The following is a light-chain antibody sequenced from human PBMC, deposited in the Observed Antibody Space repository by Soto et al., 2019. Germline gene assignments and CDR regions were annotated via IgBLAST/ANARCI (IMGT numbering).Light chain of an antibody. Sequence: DIQMTQSPSSLSASVAERVTITCRASQDMSVYLAWYQQKPGKVPKLLIYSASTLQSGVPSRFSGSGSGTDFTLTISSLQPEDVATYFCQKFNTAPLTFGQGTRLEIK. CDR3: QKFNTAPLT. CDR1: QDMSVY. J-gene: IGKJ5*01. V-gene: IGKV1-27*01. CDR2: SAS.